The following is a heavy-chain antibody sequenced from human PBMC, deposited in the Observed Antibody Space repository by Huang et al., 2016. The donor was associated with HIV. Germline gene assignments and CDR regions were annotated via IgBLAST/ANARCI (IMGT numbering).Heavy chain of an antibody. CDR2: IHNDDNT. D-gene: IGHD2-21*02. Sequence: EVQLVESGGGLIQPGGSLRLSCAVSGFTVSSNYMSWVRQAPGKGLEWVSVIHNDDNTYYADSVKGRFAISRDNVKNTLYLQMNSLRAEDTAVYYCAREFCGGDCFRSRDAFDIWGQGTMVTVAS. CDR1: GFTVSSNY. CDR3: AREFCGGDCFRSRDAFDI. V-gene: IGHV3-53*01. J-gene: IGHJ3*02.